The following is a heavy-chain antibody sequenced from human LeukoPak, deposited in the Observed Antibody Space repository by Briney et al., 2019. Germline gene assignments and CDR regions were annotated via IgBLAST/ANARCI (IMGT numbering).Heavy chain of an antibody. CDR2: ISSSSSTI. CDR3: ARDPVVVVAAPNWFDP. D-gene: IGHD2-15*01. J-gene: IGHJ5*02. CDR1: GGSISSSTYY. V-gene: IGHV3-48*01. Sequence: ETLSLTCTVSGGSISSSTYYWGWIRQPPGKGLEWVSYISSSSSTIYYADSVKGRFTISRDNAKNSLYLQMNSLRAEDTAVYYCARDPVVVVAAPNWFDPWGQGTLVTVSS.